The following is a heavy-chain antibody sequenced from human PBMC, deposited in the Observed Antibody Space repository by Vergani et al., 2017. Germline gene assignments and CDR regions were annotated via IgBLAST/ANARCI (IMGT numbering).Heavy chain of an antibody. CDR2: MYTSGHT. Sequence: QLQLQESGPGLVKPSETLSLTCTVSGDSVSRGTYYWTWIRQPAGKKLEWIVRMYTSGHTIYNPSLESRVTMSVDTSKNQFSLKLSSVTAADTAVYYCARGIAVSRAPGWFDPWGQGTLVTVSS. D-gene: IGHD6-19*01. J-gene: IGHJ5*02. CDR1: GDSVSRGTYY. V-gene: IGHV4-61*02. CDR3: ARGIAVSRAPGWFDP.